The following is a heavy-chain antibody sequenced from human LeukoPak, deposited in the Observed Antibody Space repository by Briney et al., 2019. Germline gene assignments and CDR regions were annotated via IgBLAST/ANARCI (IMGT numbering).Heavy chain of an antibody. J-gene: IGHJ5*02. CDR1: GGSISSSTYY. CDR3: ARHIYLDSSGYYTINWFDP. V-gene: IGHV4-39*01. D-gene: IGHD3-22*01. Sequence: SETLSLTCTVSGGSISSSTYYWGWIRQPPGKGLEWIGSIYYSGSTYYNPSLKSQVTISVDTSKNQFSLKLSSVTAADTAVYYCARHIYLDSSGYYTINWFDPWGQGTLVTVSS. CDR2: IYYSGST.